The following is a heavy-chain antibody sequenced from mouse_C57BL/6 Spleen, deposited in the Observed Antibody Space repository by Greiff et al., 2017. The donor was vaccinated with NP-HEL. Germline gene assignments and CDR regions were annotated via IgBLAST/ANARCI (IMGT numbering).Heavy chain of an antibody. CDR2: IDPSDSYT. J-gene: IGHJ2*01. D-gene: IGHD1-1*01. V-gene: IGHV1-50*01. CDR3: ARPLDYYGSSPYYFDY. Sequence: VQLQQPGAELVKPGASVKLSCKASGYTFTSYWMQWVKQRPGQGLEWIGEIDPSDSYTNYNQKFKGKATLTVDTSSSTAYMQLSSLTSEDSAVYYCARPLDYYGSSPYYFDYWGQGTTLTVSS. CDR1: GYTFTSYW.